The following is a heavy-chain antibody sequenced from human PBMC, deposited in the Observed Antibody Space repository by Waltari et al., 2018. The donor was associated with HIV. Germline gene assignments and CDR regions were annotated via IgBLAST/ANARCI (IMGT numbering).Heavy chain of an antibody. V-gene: IGHV3-74*01. CDR3: ARAGRDGKLPPDY. Sequence: EVQLVESGGGLVQPGGSLRLSCAASGFIFSSYWTHWVRQAPGKGLVWVARINSDGSSTSYADSVKGRFTISRDNAKNTLYLQMNSLRAEDTAVYYCARAGRDGKLPPDYWGQGTLVTVSS. CDR2: INSDGSST. D-gene: IGHD1-7*01. CDR1: GFIFSSYW. J-gene: IGHJ4*02.